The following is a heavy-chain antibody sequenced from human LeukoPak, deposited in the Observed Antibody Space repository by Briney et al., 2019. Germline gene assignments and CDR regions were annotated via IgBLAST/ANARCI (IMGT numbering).Heavy chain of an antibody. CDR2: TSYGSMSCF. J-gene: IGHJ4*01. CDR1: GDSLITSRVA. CDR3: ARRKYTSFDN. D-gene: IGHD2-2*01. V-gene: IGHV6-1*01. Sequence: SQTLSLTCAISGDSLITSRVAWNWISQSPSRVLGWLGMTSYGSMSCFDYAVSVQNRISISTDTTKNYFSLKLNSVTPEDTAVYYCARRKYTSFDNWGQGTLVTVSS.